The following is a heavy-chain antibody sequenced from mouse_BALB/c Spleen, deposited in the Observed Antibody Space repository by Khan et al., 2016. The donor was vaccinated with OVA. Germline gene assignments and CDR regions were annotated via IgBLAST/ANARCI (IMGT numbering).Heavy chain of an antibody. CDR3: APLEDL. CDR1: GFSLTSYG. Sequence: QVQLKQSGPGLVAPSQSLSTTCTVSGFSLTSYGVHGVRQPPGKGREWLGVVWAGGSTNDKWALMARLSISKDNSKSQGFVKMNSLTTDYTAMYCCAPLEDLWGHGSTLTVSS. CDR2: VWAGGST. J-gene: IGHJ2*01. V-gene: IGHV2-9*02.